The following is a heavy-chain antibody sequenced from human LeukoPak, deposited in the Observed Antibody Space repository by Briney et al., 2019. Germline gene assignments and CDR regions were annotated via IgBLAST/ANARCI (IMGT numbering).Heavy chain of an antibody. D-gene: IGHD3-3*01. CDR2: IYYSGST. Sequence: SQTLSLTCTVSGGSISSGDYYWSWIRQPPGKGLEWIGYIYYSGSTYYNPSLKSRVTISVDTFRNQFSLKLSSVTAADTAVYYCARAGAYDSRSFEFQSWGQGTLVTVSS. V-gene: IGHV4-30-4*08. CDR1: GGSISSGDYY. CDR3: ARAGAYDSRSFEFQS. J-gene: IGHJ1*01.